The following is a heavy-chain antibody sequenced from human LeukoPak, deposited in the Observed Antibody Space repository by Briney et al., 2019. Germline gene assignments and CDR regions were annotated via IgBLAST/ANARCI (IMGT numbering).Heavy chain of an antibody. V-gene: IGHV4-39*01. CDR2: IYYGGST. CDR1: GGSISSSSYH. CDR3: ARPYSSSDWYFDL. Sequence: SETLSLTCTVSGGSISSSSYHWGWIRQPPGKGLEWIGNIYYGGSTYYNPSLKSRVTISVDTSKNQFSLKLTSVTAADTAVYYCARPYSSSDWYFDLWGRGTLVTVSS. J-gene: IGHJ2*01. D-gene: IGHD6-6*01.